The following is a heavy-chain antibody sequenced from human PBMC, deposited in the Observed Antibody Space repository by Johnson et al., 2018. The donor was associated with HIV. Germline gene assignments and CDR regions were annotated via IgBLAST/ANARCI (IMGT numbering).Heavy chain of an antibody. D-gene: IGHD6-19*01. V-gene: IGHV3-13*01. CDR1: GFTFSSSA. CDR2: IGTAGDT. CDR3: TRGVGIAVAGNDAFDI. J-gene: IGHJ3*02. Sequence: VQLVESGGGVVQPGGSLRLSCAASGFTFSSSAMHWVHQAPGKGLEWVSAIGTAGDTYYPGSVKGRFTISRENAKNSLYLQMNSLRAGDTAVYYCTRGVGIAVAGNDAFDIWGQGTMVTVSS.